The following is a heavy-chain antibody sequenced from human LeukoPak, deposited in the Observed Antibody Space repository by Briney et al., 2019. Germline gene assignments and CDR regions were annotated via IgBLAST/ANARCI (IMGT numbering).Heavy chain of an antibody. CDR3: ARDGYYDSSGYYPD. V-gene: IGHV3-11*01. J-gene: IGHJ4*02. CDR2: ISSSGSTI. Sequence: GGSLRLSCAASGFTFSDYYMSWIRQAPGKGLEWVSYISSSGSTIYYADSVKGRSTISRDNAKNSLYLQMNSLRAEDTAVYYCARDGYYDSSGYYPDWGQGTLVTVSS. CDR1: GFTFSDYY. D-gene: IGHD3-22*01.